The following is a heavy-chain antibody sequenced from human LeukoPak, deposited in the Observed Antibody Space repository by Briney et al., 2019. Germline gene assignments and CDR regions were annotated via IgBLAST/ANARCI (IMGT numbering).Heavy chain of an antibody. Sequence: PGGSLRLSCALSGFTFSTYSMMWFRQAPGRGLEWVSYISGSGSSIYYTDSVKGRFTISRDNAKSSLYLQMNSLRDEDSAVYYCARAPIWGVGKLFFNYYYYGMDVWGQGTTVTVSS. D-gene: IGHD3-10*01. V-gene: IGHV3-48*02. J-gene: IGHJ6*02. CDR3: ARAPIWGVGKLFFNYYYYGMDV. CDR1: GFTFSTYS. CDR2: ISGSGSSI.